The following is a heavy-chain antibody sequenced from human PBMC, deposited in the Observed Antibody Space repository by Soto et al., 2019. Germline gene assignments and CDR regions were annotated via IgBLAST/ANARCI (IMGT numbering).Heavy chain of an antibody. D-gene: IGHD7-27*01. CDR1: GGTFSSYA. CDR3: ASRSAPNNYFDY. V-gene: IGHV1-69*13. CDR2: IIPIFGTA. Sequence: GSSVKVSCKASGGTFSSYAISWVRQAPGQGLEWMGGIIPIFGTANYAQKFQGRVTITADESTSTAYMGLSSLRSEDTAVYYCASRSAPNNYFDYWGQGTLVTVSS. J-gene: IGHJ4*02.